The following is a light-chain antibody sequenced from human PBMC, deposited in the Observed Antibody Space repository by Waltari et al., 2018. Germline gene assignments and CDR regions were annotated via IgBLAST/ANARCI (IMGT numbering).Light chain of an antibody. CDR1: QSVRSSF. Sequence: EIVLTQSPGTLSLSPGERATLSCRASQSVRSSFLAWYHQKPGQAPRLLIYSTSARATGIPDRFSGSGSGTDFTLTISRLEPEDFAVYYCQHYDESVRFTFGPGTKVDLK. CDR3: QHYDESVRFT. J-gene: IGKJ3*01. CDR2: STS. V-gene: IGKV3-20*01.